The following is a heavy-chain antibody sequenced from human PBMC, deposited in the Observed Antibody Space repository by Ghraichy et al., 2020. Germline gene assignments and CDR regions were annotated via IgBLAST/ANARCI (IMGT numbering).Heavy chain of an antibody. CDR3: ARTRGFFDS. D-gene: IGHD3-10*01. Sequence: SQTLSLTCAISGDSVSSNSAAWNWIRQFPSRGLEWLGRTFYRSKWNNDYAVSVRGRITINPDTSKNQFSLQLKSATPEDTAVYYCARTRGFFDSWGQGILVTVSS. V-gene: IGHV6-1*01. J-gene: IGHJ4*02. CDR2: TFYRSKWNN. CDR1: GDSVSSNSAA.